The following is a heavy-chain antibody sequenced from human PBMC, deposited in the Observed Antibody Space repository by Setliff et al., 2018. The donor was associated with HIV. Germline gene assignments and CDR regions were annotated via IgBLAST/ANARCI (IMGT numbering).Heavy chain of an antibody. CDR2: INPAGITM. D-gene: IGHD6-13*01. CDR3: VKGYTSTWGPFDY. Sequence: GSLRLSCAGSGFTFDSHGMIWVRQAPGRGLQWLAYINPAGITMYYADSVRGRFTISRDNAKSSLYLQMSSLRAEDTAVYYCVKGYTSTWGPFDYWGQGTLVTVSS. J-gene: IGHJ4*02. V-gene: IGHV3-48*01. CDR1: GFTFDSHG.